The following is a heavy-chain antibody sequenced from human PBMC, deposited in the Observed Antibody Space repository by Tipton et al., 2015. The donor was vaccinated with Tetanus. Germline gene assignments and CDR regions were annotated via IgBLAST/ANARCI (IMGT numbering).Heavy chain of an antibody. D-gene: IGHD3-10*01. CDR1: GFTFSSYG. V-gene: IGHV3-23*01. CDR2: ISGSGDST. CDR3: AKSRASSHYRGAFEI. J-gene: IGHJ3*02. Sequence: GSLRLSCAASGFTFSSYGMSWVRQAPAKGLEWVSGISGSGDSTYYADSVKGRFTISRDNSKLYLQMNSLRAEDRAVYYCAKSRASSHYRGAFEIWGQGTMATVSS.